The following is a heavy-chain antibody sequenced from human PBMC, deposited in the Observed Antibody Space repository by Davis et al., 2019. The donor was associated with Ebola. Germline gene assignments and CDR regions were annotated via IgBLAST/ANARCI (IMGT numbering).Heavy chain of an antibody. Sequence: SSVPVSCMASGGTFISYAISWVRQAPGQGLEWMGRIIPILGIANYAQKFQGRVTNTADKSTSTAYMELRSLRSDHTAVYYCARGRLELPRYWGQGTLVTVSS. J-gene: IGHJ4*02. V-gene: IGHV1-69*04. CDR1: GGTFISYA. CDR2: IIPILGIA. D-gene: IGHD1-7*01. CDR3: ARGRLELPRY.